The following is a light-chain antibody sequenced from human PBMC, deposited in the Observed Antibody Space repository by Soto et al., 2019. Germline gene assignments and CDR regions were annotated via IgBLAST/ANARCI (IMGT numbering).Light chain of an antibody. V-gene: IGKV2-28*01. CDR1: QSLLHSNGYNY. J-gene: IGKJ4*01. CDR3: MQALQTPLT. CDR2: LGS. Sequence: DIVVTQSPLSLPVTPGEPASISCRTSQSLLHSNGYNYLDWYLQKPGQSPQLLIYLGSNRASGVPDRFSGSGSGTDFTLKISRVEAEEVGVYYCMQALQTPLTFGGGTKVEIK.